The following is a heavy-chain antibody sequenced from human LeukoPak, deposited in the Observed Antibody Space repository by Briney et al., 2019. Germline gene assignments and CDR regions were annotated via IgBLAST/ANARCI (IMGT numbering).Heavy chain of an antibody. CDR2: TYYRSKWYG. Sequence: QTLSLTCAISVDSVSSNSAAWNWVRQSPSRGLEWLGRTYYRSKWYGDYAVSVKSRITIDPDTSKSQFSLQLNSVTPEDTAVYYCARASYTIPDYWGQGTLVTVSS. CDR3: ARASYTIPDY. CDR1: VDSVSSNSAA. D-gene: IGHD2-2*02. J-gene: IGHJ4*02. V-gene: IGHV6-1*01.